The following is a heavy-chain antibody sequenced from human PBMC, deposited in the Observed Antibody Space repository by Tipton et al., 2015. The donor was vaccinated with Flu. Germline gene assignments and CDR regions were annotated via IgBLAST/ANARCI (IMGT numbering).Heavy chain of an antibody. CDR3: ARESGEYSSSSGEDY. D-gene: IGHD6-6*01. CDR1: GFTFSSYE. V-gene: IGHV3-48*03. Sequence: SLRLSCAASGFTFSSYEMNWVRQAPGKGLEWVSYISSSGSTIYYADSVKGRFTISRDNAKNSLYLQMNSLRAEDTAVYYCARESGEYSSSSGEDYWGQGTLVTVSS. J-gene: IGHJ4*02. CDR2: ISSSGSTI.